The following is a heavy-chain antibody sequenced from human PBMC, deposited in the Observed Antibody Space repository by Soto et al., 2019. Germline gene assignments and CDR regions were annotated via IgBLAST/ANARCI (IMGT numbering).Heavy chain of an antibody. CDR2: IDPSDSYT. Sequence: PGESLKISCKGSGYSFTSYWTSWVRQMPGKGLEWMGRIDPSDSYTNYSPSFQGHVSISADKSISTAYLQWSSLKASDTAMYYCARHWDPDCSGGSCYEVVWFDPWGQGTLVTVSS. CDR1: GYSFTSYW. CDR3: ARHWDPDCSGGSCYEVVWFDP. D-gene: IGHD2-15*01. V-gene: IGHV5-10-1*01. J-gene: IGHJ5*02.